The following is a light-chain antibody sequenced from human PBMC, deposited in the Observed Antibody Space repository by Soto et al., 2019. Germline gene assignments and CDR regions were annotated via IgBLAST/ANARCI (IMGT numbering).Light chain of an antibody. J-gene: IGKJ3*01. V-gene: IGKV1-33*01. CDR3: QQYDNFPCT. CDR2: DAS. Sequence: DIQMTQSPSSLSASVGDRVTITCQASQDIKSNLNWVQQKSGEAPRPLIYDASNLEPGVTSRFSGSGSGTDFTFTIRSLQPEDTATYFCQQYDNFPCTCGPGTKLDI. CDR1: QDIKSN.